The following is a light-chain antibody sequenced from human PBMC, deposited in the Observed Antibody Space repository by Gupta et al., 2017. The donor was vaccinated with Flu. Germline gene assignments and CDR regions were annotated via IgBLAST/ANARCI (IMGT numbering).Light chain of an antibody. V-gene: IGKV1-5*03. J-gene: IGKJ4*01. CDR2: KAS. Sequence: PSSLSASVGDTVTITCRASQTISTWLAWYQQKPGKAPNLLIYKASTLQTGVPSRFSGSGSGTDFTLTINNLQPEDFATYYCQKYDLYPLTFGGGTMVVIK. CDR1: QTISTW. CDR3: QKYDLYPLT.